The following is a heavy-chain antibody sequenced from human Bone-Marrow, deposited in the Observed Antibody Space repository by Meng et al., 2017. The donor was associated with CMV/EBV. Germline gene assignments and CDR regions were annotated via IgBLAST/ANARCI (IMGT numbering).Heavy chain of an antibody. J-gene: IGHJ4*02. CDR1: GGSISSSSYY. V-gene: IGHV4-39*01. CDR2: IYYSGST. Sequence: SETLSLTCTVSGGSISSSSYYWGWIRQPPGKGLEWIGSIYYSGSTYYNPSLKSRVTISVDTSKNQFSLKLSSVTAADTAVYYCARWTTVASPVDYWGQGTLVTVSS. D-gene: IGHD4-11*01. CDR3: ARWTTVASPVDY.